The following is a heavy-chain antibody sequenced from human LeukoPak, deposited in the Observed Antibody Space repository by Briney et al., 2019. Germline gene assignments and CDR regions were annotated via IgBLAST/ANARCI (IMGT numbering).Heavy chain of an antibody. CDR3: ARTSVSGWYPGDDFDY. D-gene: IGHD6-19*01. J-gene: IGHJ4*02. CDR2: ISSSGSTI. Sequence: GGSLRLSCAASGFTFSDYYMSWIRQAPGKRLEWVSYISSSGSTIYYADSVKGRFTISRDNAKNSLYLQMNSLRAEDTAVYYCARTSVSGWYPGDDFDYWGKGTLVTVSS. CDR1: GFTFSDYY. V-gene: IGHV3-11*04.